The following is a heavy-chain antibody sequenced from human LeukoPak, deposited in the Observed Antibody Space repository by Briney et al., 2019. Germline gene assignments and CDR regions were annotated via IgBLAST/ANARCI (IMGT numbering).Heavy chain of an antibody. CDR1: GGSNNSYY. V-gene: IGHV4-59*01. Sequence: SETLSLXCTVSGGSNNSYYWSWIRQAPGKGLEWIGYIYYSGSTTYNPSLKSRVTISIDTSKNQFSLKLTSVTAADTALYYCPRGANYGDYGLDAFDIWGQGTMVTVSS. J-gene: IGHJ3*02. D-gene: IGHD4-17*01. CDR2: IYYSGST. CDR3: PRGANYGDYGLDAFDI.